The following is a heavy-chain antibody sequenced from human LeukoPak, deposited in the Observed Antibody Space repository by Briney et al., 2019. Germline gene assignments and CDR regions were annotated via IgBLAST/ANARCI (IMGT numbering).Heavy chain of an antibody. D-gene: IGHD2-2*02. Sequence: GASVKVSCKASGYTFTSYGISWVRQAPGQGLEWMGWISAYNGNTNYAQKLQGRVTMTTDTSTSTAYMELRSLRSDDTAVYYCARGGGVSDVVVVPAAINWFDPWGQGTLVTVSS. V-gene: IGHV1-18*01. J-gene: IGHJ5*02. CDR2: ISAYNGNT. CDR3: ARGGGVSDVVVVPAAINWFDP. CDR1: GYTFTSYG.